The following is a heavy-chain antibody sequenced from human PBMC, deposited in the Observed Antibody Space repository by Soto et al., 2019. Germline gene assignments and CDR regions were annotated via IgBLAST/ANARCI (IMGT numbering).Heavy chain of an antibody. CDR2: IGTAGDT. CDR3: ASGVYGQSVWIQLWSPLDV. V-gene: IGHV3-13*01. Sequence: GGSLRLSCAASGFTFSSYDMHWVRQATGKGLEWVSAIGTAGDTYYPGSVKGRFTISRENAKNSLYLQMNSLRAEDTAVYYCASGVYGQSVWIQLWSPLDVWGQGTTVTVSS. D-gene: IGHD5-18*01. J-gene: IGHJ6*02. CDR1: GFTFSSYD.